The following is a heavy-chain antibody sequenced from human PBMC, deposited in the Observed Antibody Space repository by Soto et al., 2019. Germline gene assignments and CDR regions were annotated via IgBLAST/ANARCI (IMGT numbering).Heavy chain of an antibody. J-gene: IGHJ4*02. CDR1: GFTFSSYA. D-gene: IGHD3-22*01. CDR2: ISVSGGST. CDR3: ANVRRPMATYYDSKDY. Sequence: GGSLRLSCAASGFTFSSYAMSWVRQAPGKGLEWVSDISVSGGSTYYAGSVKGRFTISRDNSKNTLYLQMNSLRAEDTAVYYCANVRRPMATYYDSKDYWGQGTLVTVS. V-gene: IGHV3-23*01.